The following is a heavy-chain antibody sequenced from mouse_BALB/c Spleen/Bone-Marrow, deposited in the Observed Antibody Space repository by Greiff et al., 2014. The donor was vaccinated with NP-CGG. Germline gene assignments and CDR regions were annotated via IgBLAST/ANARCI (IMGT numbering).Heavy chain of an antibody. CDR2: INPYNDGT. Sequence: EVKLQESGPELVKPGASVKMSCKASGYTFTSYVMHWVKQKPGQGLEWIGYINPYNDGTKYNEKFKGKATLTSDKSSSTAYMELSSLTSEDSAVYYCARRQFITTAAWFAYWGQGTLVTVSA. V-gene: IGHV1-14*01. J-gene: IGHJ3*01. D-gene: IGHD1-2*01. CDR1: GYTFTSYV. CDR3: ARRQFITTAAWFAY.